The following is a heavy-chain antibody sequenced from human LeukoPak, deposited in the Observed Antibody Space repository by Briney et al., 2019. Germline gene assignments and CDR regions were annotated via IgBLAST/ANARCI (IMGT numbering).Heavy chain of an antibody. CDR3: AAGYSSSWYGWDAFDI. CDR2: IYTSGST. CDR1: GGSISSYY. D-gene: IGHD6-13*01. Sequence: SETLSLTCTVSGGSISSYYWSWIRQPAGKGLEWIGRIYTSGSTNYNPSLKSRVTMSVDTSKNQFSLKLSSVTAADTAVYYCAAGYSSSWYGWDAFDIWGQGTMVTVSS. V-gene: IGHV4-4*07. J-gene: IGHJ3*02.